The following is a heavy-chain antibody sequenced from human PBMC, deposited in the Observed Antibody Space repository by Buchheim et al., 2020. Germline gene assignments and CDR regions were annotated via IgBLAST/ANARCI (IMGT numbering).Heavy chain of an antibody. CDR2: ITGDGSRS. Sequence: EVQLLESGGGVAQPGGSLRLSCAASGFLFSGFSMSWVRQTPGRGLEWVSAITGDGSRSYYVTSVKGRFTIFRDNFNNILYLQMNSLMAEDTAIYYCAGDADGSNWYNWFNPWGQGTL. V-gene: IGHV3-23*01. D-gene: IGHD6-13*01. CDR3: AGDADGSNWYNWFNP. J-gene: IGHJ5*02. CDR1: GFLFSGFS.